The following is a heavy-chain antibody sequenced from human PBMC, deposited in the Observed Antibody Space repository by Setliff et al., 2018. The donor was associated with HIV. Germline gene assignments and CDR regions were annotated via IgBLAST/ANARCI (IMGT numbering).Heavy chain of an antibody. Sequence: SETLSLTCTVSGGSISSYYWSWIRQPPGKGLEWIGCIYTSGGTNYNPSLKSRVTITVDTSKNQFSLQLSSVTAADTAVYYCARCVTYYNFWSGYWGYYYYMDVWGKGTTVTVSS. CDR1: GGSISSYY. J-gene: IGHJ6*03. CDR3: ARCVTYYNFWSGYWGYYYYMDV. V-gene: IGHV4-4*08. D-gene: IGHD3-3*01. CDR2: IYTSGGT.